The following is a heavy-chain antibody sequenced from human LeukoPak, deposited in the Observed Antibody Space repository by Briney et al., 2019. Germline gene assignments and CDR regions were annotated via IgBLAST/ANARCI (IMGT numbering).Heavy chain of an antibody. CDR3: AKDKQLST. V-gene: IGHV3-23*01. CDR2: ISSSGNNA. J-gene: IGHJ3*01. D-gene: IGHD5-24*01. Sequence: GGSLRLSCAVSGFTFRDAAMTWVRQAPGKGLKWVSLISSSGNNAYYADSVKGRFTISRDNSKNTLSLQMNSLRVEDTAIYYCAKDKQLSTWGLGTMVTVSS. CDR1: GFTFRDAA.